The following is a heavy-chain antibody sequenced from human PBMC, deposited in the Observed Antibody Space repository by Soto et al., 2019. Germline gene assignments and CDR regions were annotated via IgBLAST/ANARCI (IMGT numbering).Heavy chain of an antibody. CDR2: VYHSGIT. CDR1: RASINDYY. D-gene: IGHD1-26*01. V-gene: IGHV4-59*13. J-gene: IGHJ4*02. CDR3: ATRSPGVWAGVFDY. Sequence: PSETLSLTCTVSRASINDYYWSWIRQPPGKGPEWIGCVYHSGITYYNPSLESRVTISLDTSKYQFSLKLHSVTAADTAVYDCATRSPGVWAGVFDYWSQRTLVT.